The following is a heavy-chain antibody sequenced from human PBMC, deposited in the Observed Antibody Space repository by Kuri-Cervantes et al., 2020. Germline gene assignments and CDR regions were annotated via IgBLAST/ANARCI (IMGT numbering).Heavy chain of an antibody. Sequence: GSLRLFCTVSGGSISSYYWSWIRQPAGKGLEWIGRIYTSGSTNYNPSLKSRVTISVDTSKNQFSLKLSSVTAADTAVYYCAREMYYYDSSGYYPAYAFDIWGQGTMVTVSS. J-gene: IGHJ3*02. CDR2: IYTSGST. D-gene: IGHD3-22*01. CDR1: GGSISSYY. V-gene: IGHV4-4*07. CDR3: AREMYYYDSSGYYPAYAFDI.